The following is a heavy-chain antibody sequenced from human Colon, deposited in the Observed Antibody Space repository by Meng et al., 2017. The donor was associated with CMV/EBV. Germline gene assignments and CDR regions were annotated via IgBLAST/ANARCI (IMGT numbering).Heavy chain of an antibody. Sequence: QITLEDVAPTLVKPTQTLTLTCTFSGFSLNTYEVGVGWFRQPPGKAPEWLALIYWDDDKRYRSSLGNRLTLTHDASKNQVVLTMTDMDPVDTATYYCAHKSLPAAFFDYWSQGTLVTVSS. CDR2: IYWDDDK. V-gene: IGHV2-5*02. CDR3: AHKSLPAAFFDY. D-gene: IGHD2-2*01. CDR1: GFSLNTYEVG. J-gene: IGHJ4*02.